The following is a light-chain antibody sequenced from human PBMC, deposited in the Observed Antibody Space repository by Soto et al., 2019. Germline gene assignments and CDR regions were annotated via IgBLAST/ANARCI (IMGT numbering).Light chain of an antibody. CDR1: SSDVGGYNY. V-gene: IGLV2-14*01. Sequence: QSALTQPASVSGSPGQSITISGTGTSSDVGGYNYVSWYQQHPGKAPKLMIYDVSNRPSGVSNRFSGSKSGNTAYLTMSGLQAKDEAHYYCSSYTRSSTLVFGGWTKLTVL. CDR2: DVS. J-gene: IGLJ2*01. CDR3: SSYTRSSTLV.